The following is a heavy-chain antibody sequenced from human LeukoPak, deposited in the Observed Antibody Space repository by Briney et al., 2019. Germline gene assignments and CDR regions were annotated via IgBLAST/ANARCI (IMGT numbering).Heavy chain of an antibody. CDR2: IIPMFGIA. J-gene: IGHJ4*02. Sequence: SVKVSCKASGGTFSRYAISWVRQAPGQGLEWMGGIIPMFGIANYAQKFQGRVTITADESTSTAYMELSSLRSEDTAVYHCARDRPYTGGWRGFDYWGQGTLVAVSS. CDR1: GGTFSRYA. D-gene: IGHD6-19*01. CDR3: ARDRPYTGGWRGFDY. V-gene: IGHV1-69*01.